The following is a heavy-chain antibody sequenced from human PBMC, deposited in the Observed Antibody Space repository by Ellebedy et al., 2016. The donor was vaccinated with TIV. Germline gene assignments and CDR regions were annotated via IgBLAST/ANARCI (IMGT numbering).Heavy chain of an antibody. Sequence: GESLKISXAASGFTFSSYTMSWVHQAPGKGLEWVSVISGTGGSTYYADSVKGRLTISRDNSKKTLYLQMKGLRADDTAIYYCAKYEWFGDLRSYGMDVWGQGTTVTVSS. CDR3: AKYEWFGDLRSYGMDV. CDR1: GFTFSSYT. V-gene: IGHV3-23*01. J-gene: IGHJ6*02. CDR2: ISGTGGST. D-gene: IGHD3-10*01.